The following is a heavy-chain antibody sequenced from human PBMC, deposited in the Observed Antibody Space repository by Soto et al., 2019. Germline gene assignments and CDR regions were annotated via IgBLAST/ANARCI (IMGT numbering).Heavy chain of an antibody. Sequence: PGGSLRLSCAASGFSFSDHYMDWIRQAPGKGLEWVGRTRKKANSYTTEYAASVKGRFTISRDDPKNSLYLQMNSLKTEDTAVYYCARVSERYYFDYWGQGALVTVSS. CDR3: ARVSERYYFDY. J-gene: IGHJ4*02. V-gene: IGHV3-72*01. CDR2: TRKKANSYTT. CDR1: GFSFSDHY.